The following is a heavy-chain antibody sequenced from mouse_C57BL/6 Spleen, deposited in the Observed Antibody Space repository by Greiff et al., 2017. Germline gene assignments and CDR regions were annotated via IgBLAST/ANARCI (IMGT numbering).Heavy chain of an antibody. J-gene: IGHJ2*01. D-gene: IGHD4-1*01. Sequence: EVQLQQSGPELVKPGASVKISCKASGYTFTDYYMNWVKQSHGKSLEWIGDINPNNGGTSYNQKFKGKATLTVDKSSSTAYMELRSLTSEDSAVYYCARSGDNWRRVFDYWGQGTTLTVSS. V-gene: IGHV1-26*01. CDR1: GYTFTDYY. CDR3: ARSGDNWRRVFDY. CDR2: INPNNGGT.